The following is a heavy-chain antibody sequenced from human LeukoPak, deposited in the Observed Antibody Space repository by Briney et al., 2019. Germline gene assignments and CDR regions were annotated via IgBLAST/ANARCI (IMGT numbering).Heavy chain of an antibody. V-gene: IGHV4-4*07. CDR1: GGSISSYY. D-gene: IGHD6-19*01. CDR2: IYTSGST. Sequence: SETLSLTCTVSGGSISSYYWSWIRQPAGKGLEWIGRIYTSGSTNYNLSLKSRVTMSVDTSKNQFSLKLSSVTAADTAVYYCAREGYSSGWGGGDFDYWGQGTLVTVSS. CDR3: AREGYSSGWGGGDFDY. J-gene: IGHJ4*02.